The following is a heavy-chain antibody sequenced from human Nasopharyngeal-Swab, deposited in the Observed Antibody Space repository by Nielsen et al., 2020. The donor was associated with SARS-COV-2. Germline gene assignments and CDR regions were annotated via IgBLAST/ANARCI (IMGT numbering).Heavy chain of an antibody. CDR3: ASRTGYCSGGSCYSDAFDI. Sequence: VRRRPGPGLERVAVISYDGSNKYYADSVKGRFTISRDNSKNTLYLQMNSLRAEDTAVYYCASRTGYCSGGSCYSDAFDIWGQGTMVTVSS. J-gene: IGHJ3*02. CDR2: ISYDGSNK. V-gene: IGHV3-30-3*01. D-gene: IGHD2-15*01.